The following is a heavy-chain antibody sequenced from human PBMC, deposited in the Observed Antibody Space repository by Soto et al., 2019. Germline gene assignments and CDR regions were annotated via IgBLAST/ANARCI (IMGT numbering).Heavy chain of an antibody. D-gene: IGHD6-13*01. J-gene: IGHJ4*02. CDR2: IYDSGNT. CDR3: DRGQGAAAGHSNFDY. V-gene: IGHV4-30-2*01. Sequence: QLQLQESGSGLVKPSQTLSLTCAVSGGSISGTTYSWSWIRQPPGKGLEWIGYIYDSGNTYYNPSLKSKLSISVDRSKNQFSLKLSSVTAADTAVYYCDRGQGAAAGHSNFDYWGQGALVTVSS. CDR1: GGSISGTTYS.